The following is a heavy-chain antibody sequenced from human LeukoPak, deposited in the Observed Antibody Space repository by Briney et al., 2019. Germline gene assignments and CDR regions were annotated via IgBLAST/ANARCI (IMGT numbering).Heavy chain of an antibody. CDR2: IYYSGST. CDR3: ARSLLWFGELSSNWFDP. CDR1: GGSISSYY. V-gene: IGHV4-59*01. D-gene: IGHD3-10*01. Sequence: SETLSLTCTVSGGSISSYYWSWIRQPPGKGLEWIGYIYYSGSTNCNPSVKSRVTISVDTSKNQFSLKLSSVTAADTAVYYCARSLLWFGELSSNWFDPWGQGTLVTVSS. J-gene: IGHJ5*02.